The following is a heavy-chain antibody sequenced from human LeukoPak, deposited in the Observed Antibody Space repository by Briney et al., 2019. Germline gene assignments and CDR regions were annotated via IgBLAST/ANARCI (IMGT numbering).Heavy chain of an antibody. D-gene: IGHD5-12*01. CDR3: AYTSGYDFSSYYYYYMDV. CDR2: ISSGSSYI. CDR1: GFIFSSYS. V-gene: IGHV3-21*01. J-gene: IGHJ6*03. Sequence: GGSLRLSCAASGFIFSSYSMNWVRQAPGKGLEWVSSISSGSSYIYYADSVRGRFTISRDNAKNSLYLQMNSLSAEDTAVYYCAYTSGYDFSSYYYYYMDVWGKGTTVTVSS.